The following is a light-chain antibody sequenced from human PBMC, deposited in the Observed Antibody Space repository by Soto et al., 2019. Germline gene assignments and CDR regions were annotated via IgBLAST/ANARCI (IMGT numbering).Light chain of an antibody. CDR1: SSDFAVYNY. J-gene: IGLJ1*01. V-gene: IGLV2-14*01. CDR2: EVS. CDR3: SSYTSSSTYV. Sequence: QSVLTQPASVSGSPGQSITISCTGTSSDFAVYNYVSWYQLHPGKAPKLMIYEVSNRPSGVSNRFSGSKSGNTASLTISGLQAEDEADYYCSSYTSSSTYVFGTGTKVT.